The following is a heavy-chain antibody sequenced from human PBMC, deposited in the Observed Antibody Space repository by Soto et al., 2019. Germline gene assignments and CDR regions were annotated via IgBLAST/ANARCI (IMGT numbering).Heavy chain of an antibody. V-gene: IGHV1-24*01. CDR2: FDPEDGET. CDR1: GYTLTELS. J-gene: IGHJ4*02. Sequence: ASVKVSCKVSGYTLTELSMHWVRQAPGKGLVCIGVFDPEDGETIYAQKFQGRVTMTEDTSTDTAYMELSSLRSEDTAVYYCATRPLYYYDSSGQYYFDYWGQGTLVTVSS. D-gene: IGHD3-22*01. CDR3: ATRPLYYYDSSGQYYFDY.